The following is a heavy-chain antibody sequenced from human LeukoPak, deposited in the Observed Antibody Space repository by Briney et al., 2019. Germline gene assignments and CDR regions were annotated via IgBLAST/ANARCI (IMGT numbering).Heavy chain of an antibody. J-gene: IGHJ5*02. V-gene: IGHV3-21*01. CDR1: GFTFSSYS. D-gene: IGHD3-10*01. Sequence: PGGSLRLSCAAPGFTFSSYSMNWVRQAPGKGLEWVSSISSSSSYIYYADLVKGRFTISRDNAKNSLYLQMNSLRAEDTAVYYCARDRDWNDRWGQGTLVTVSS. CDR3: ARDRDWNDR. CDR2: ISSSSSYI.